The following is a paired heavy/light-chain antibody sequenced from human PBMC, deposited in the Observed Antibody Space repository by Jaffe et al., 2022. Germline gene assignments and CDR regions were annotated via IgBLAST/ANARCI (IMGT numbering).Heavy chain of an antibody. CDR1: GYSISSGYY. J-gene: IGHJ4*01. V-gene: IGHV4-38-2*01. Sequence: QVQLQELGPGLVRPSETLSLTCAVSGYSISSGYYWAWIRQSPGKGLEWIGCVFHDGGTHYNPSFKSRVTFSVDTSKNHISLSLGSVTAADTAIYYCARPAADLVNPDYYFDIWGHGTLATVSS. D-gene: IGHD6-25*01. CDR2: VFHDGGT. CDR3: ARPAADLVNPDYYFDI.
Light chain of an antibody. J-gene: IGLJ2*01. Sequence: SDELTQAPSVSVSPGQTARITCSGDALSKQYAHWYQQKPGLAPVLLIYRNNKRPSGIPERFSGSGSGTTVTLTIGGVQPEDEADYFCQSGDVTETFVVFGGGTRLTVL. V-gene: IGLV3-25*03. CDR3: QSGDVTETFVV. CDR1: ALSKQY. CDR2: RNN.